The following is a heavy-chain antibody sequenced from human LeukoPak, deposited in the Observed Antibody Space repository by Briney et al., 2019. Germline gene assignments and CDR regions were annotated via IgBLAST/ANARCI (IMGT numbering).Heavy chain of an antibody. Sequence: GASVKVSCKASGGTFSSYAISWVRQAPGQGLEWMGGIIPIFGTANYAQKFQGRVTITADESTSTAYMELRSLRSDDTAVYYCARDKGVYFDYWGQGTLVTVSS. CDR2: IIPIFGTA. J-gene: IGHJ4*02. CDR3: ARDKGVYFDY. V-gene: IGHV1-69*13. CDR1: GGTFSSYA. D-gene: IGHD3-16*01.